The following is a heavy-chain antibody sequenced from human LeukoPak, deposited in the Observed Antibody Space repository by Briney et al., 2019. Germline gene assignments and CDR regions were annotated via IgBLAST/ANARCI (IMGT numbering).Heavy chain of an antibody. D-gene: IGHD3-9*01. CDR3: AREVNYDILTGPFDY. CDR2: ISAYNGNT. J-gene: IGHJ4*02. Sequence: ASVKVSRKASGYTFTSYGISWVRQAPGQGLEWMGWISAYNGNTNYAQKLQGRVTMTTDTSTSTAYMELRSLRSDDTAVYYCAREVNYDILTGPFDYWGQGTLVTVSS. CDR1: GYTFTSYG. V-gene: IGHV1-18*01.